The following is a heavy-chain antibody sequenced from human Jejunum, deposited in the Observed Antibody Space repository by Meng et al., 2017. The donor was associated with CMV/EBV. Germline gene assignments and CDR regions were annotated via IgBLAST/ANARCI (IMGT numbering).Heavy chain of an antibody. CDR2: ITGSGGST. CDR3: AKLSDV. V-gene: IGHV3-23*01. CDR1: EFTFSSPS. J-gene: IGHJ6*02. D-gene: IGHD5/OR15-5a*01. Sequence: SLSLSCAASEFTFSSPSMGWVRQAPGKGLEWVSAITGSGGSTYYADSVKGRFTISRDNSRNTLYLQMNSLRAEDTAVYYCAKLSDVWGQGTTVTVSS.